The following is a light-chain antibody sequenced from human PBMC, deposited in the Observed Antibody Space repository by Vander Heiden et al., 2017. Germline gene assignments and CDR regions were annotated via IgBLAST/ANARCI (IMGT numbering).Light chain of an antibody. CDR1: QSVNNN. V-gene: IGKV3-15*01. CDR2: DAS. Sequence: EIVLTQSPASLPVSPGERATLSCRASQSVNNNLAWYQQKPGQAPRLLIYDASTRATGIPGRFSGSGSGTEFTLSISSLQSEDFAVYYCQQYNNWPPWTFGQGTKVEVK. CDR3: QQYNNWPPWT. J-gene: IGKJ1*01.